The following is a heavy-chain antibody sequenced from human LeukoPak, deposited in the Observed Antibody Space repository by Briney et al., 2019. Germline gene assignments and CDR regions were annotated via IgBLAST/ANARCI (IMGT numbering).Heavy chain of an antibody. CDR3: AGKVGYYDFWSGYYNPYYFDY. V-gene: IGHV4-39*01. D-gene: IGHD3-3*01. J-gene: IGHJ4*02. Sequence: SETLSLTCTVSGGSISSSSYYWGWIRQPPGKGLEWIGSIYYSGSTYYNPSLKIRVTISVDTSKNQFSLKLSSVTAAETAVYYCAGKVGYYDFWSGYYNPYYFDYWGQGTLVTVSS. CDR1: GGSISSSSYY. CDR2: IYYSGST.